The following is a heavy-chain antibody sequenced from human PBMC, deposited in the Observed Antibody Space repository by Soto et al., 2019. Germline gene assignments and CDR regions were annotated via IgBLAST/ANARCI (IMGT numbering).Heavy chain of an antibody. J-gene: IGHJ2*01. V-gene: IGHV3-72*01. CDR2: TRNKANSYTT. CDR3: ARGWRVGATRGKNWYFDL. Sequence: EVQLVESGGGLVKPGGSLRLSCAASGFTFSNAWMSWVRQAPGKGLEWVGRTRNKANSYTTEYAASVKGRFTISRDDSKNSLYLQMNSLKTEDTAVYYCARGWRVGATRGKNWYFDLWGRGTLVTVSS. CDR1: GFTFSNAW. D-gene: IGHD1-26*01.